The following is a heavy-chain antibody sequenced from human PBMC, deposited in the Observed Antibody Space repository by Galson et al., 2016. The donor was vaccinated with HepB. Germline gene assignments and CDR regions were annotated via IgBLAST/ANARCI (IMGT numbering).Heavy chain of an antibody. CDR2: VSHDGTDA. CDR1: GFTFSSYG. J-gene: IGHJ6*01. Sequence: SLRLSCADSGFTFSSYGIHWVRQAPGRGLKWVAVVSHDGTDAFYADSVKGRFTISRDNSKNTVYLQMKSLRAEDTAVYYCAKDSGDNDSWSGQYRGIGFRYYGMDVWGQGTTVTVSS. CDR3: AKDSGDNDSWSGQYRGIGFRYYGMDV. D-gene: IGHD3-3*01. V-gene: IGHV3-30*18.